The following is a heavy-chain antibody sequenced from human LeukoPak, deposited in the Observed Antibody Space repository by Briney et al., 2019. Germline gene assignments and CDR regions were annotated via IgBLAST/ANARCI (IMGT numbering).Heavy chain of an antibody. V-gene: IGHV3-23*01. Sequence: GGSLRLSCAASGFTISSNAMSWVRQAPGKGLEWVSSIGISGGSTYYTDSVKGRFTISRDNSKNTLYLQMNSLRAEDTAVYYCAKDPAYGDYDGYFDYWGQGTLVTVSS. CDR1: GFTISSNA. CDR2: IGISGGST. CDR3: AKDPAYGDYDGYFDY. D-gene: IGHD4-17*01. J-gene: IGHJ4*02.